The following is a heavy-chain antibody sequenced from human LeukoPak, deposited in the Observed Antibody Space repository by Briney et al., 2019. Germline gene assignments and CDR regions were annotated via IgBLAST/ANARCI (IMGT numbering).Heavy chain of an antibody. Sequence: GGSLRLSCAASGFTFSSYWMHWVRQAPGKGLVWVSRINSDGSSTSYADSVKGRFTISRDNAKNTLYLQMNSLRAEDTAVYYCAKDSSGYDFDYWGQGTLVTVSS. J-gene: IGHJ4*02. CDR1: GFTFSSYW. V-gene: IGHV3-74*01. CDR2: INSDGSST. CDR3: AKDSSGYDFDY. D-gene: IGHD5-12*01.